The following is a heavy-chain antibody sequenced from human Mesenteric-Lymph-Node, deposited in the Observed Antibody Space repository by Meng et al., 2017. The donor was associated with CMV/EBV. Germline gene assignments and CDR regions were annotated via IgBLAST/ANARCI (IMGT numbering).Heavy chain of an antibody. CDR3: ARYTLMDV. V-gene: IGHV3-30-3*01. J-gene: IGHJ6*02. D-gene: IGHD2-15*01. CDR1: GFTVSSNY. CDR2: ISYDGSNK. Sequence: GESLKISCAASGFTVSSNYMGWVRQAPGKGLEWVAVISYDGSNKYYADSVKGRFTISRDNSKNTLYLQMNSLRAEDTAVYYCARYTLMDVWGQGTTVTVSS.